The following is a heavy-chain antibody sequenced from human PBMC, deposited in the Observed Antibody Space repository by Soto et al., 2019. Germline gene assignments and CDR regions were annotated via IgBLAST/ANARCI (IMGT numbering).Heavy chain of an antibody. Sequence: VQLVESGGALVQPGRSLRLSCAVSGFTFDDYGMHWVRQAPGKGLEWVSGISWNSGSMGYADSVKGRFTISRDNSKNSLYLQMNSLRPEDTALYQCAKARIPGIEDYMDVWGKGTTVTVSS. CDR2: ISWNSGSM. J-gene: IGHJ6*03. V-gene: IGHV3-9*01. CDR1: GFTFDDYG. D-gene: IGHD2-15*01. CDR3: AKARIPGIEDYMDV.